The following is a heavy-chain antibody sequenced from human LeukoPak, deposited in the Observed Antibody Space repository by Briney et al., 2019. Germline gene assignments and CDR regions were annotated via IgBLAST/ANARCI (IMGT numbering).Heavy chain of an antibody. Sequence: SVKVSCKASGGTFSSYAISWVRQAPGQGLEWMGGIIPIFGTANYAQKFQGRVTITTDESTSTAYMELSSVRSEDTAVYYCARVRGAARTYNWFDPWGQGTLVTVSS. CDR3: ARVRGAARTYNWFDP. D-gene: IGHD6-6*01. J-gene: IGHJ5*02. V-gene: IGHV1-69*05. CDR1: GGTFSSYA. CDR2: IIPIFGTA.